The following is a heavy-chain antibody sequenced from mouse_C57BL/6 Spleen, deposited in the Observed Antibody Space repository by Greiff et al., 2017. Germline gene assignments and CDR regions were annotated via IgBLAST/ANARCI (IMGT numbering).Heavy chain of an antibody. J-gene: IGHJ3*01. CDR2: IYPGDGDT. D-gene: IGHD2-4*01. Sequence: VQLQQSGPELVKPGASVKISCKASGYAFSSSWMNWVKQRPGTGLEWIGRIYPGDGDTTYNGKFKGKATLTADKSSSTAYMQLSSLTSEDSAVYFCARGYDYEAYWGQGTLVTVSA. CDR1: GYAFSSSW. CDR3: ARGYDYEAY. V-gene: IGHV1-82*01.